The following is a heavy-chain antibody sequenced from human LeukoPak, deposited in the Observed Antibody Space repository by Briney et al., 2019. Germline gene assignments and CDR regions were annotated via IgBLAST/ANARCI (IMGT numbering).Heavy chain of an antibody. J-gene: IGHJ6*02. CDR3: ARDGRGQQLVSPNYYYYYGMDV. CDR2: IIPIFGTA. D-gene: IGHD6-13*01. V-gene: IGHV1-69*01. Sequence: SVKVSCKASGGTFSSYAISWVRQAPGQGLEWMGGIIPIFGTANYAQKFQGRVTITADESTSTAYMELSSLRSEDTAVYYCARDGRGQQLVSPNYYYYYGMDVWGQGTTVIVSS. CDR1: GGTFSSYA.